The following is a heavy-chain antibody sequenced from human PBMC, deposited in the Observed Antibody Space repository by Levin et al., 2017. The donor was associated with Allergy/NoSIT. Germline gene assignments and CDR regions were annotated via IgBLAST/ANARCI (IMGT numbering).Heavy chain of an antibody. CDR1: GGSMSGYY. CDR3: ARGSPTADY. Sequence: PSETLSLTCTVSGGSMSGYYWSWARQPPGRRLEWIGYIYHSGSTGYNPSLQSRVTISVDTSKNQFSLRLTSVTAADTAVYYCARGSPTADYWGQGILVTVSS. J-gene: IGHJ4*02. V-gene: IGHV4-59*01. CDR2: IYHSGST.